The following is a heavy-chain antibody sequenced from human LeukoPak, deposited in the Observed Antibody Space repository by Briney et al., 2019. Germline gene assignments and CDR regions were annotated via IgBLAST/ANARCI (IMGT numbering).Heavy chain of an antibody. J-gene: IGHJ4*02. CDR2: ISSSSAYT. CDR3: AREGGLRLTTRYFGY. CDR1: GFTFSDYY. Sequence: PGGSLRLSCAASGFTFSDYYMSWIRQAPGKGLEWVSYISSSSAYTDYADSVKGRFSISRDNAKNSLYLQMNSLRAEDTAVYYCAREGGLRLTTRYFGYWGQGTLVTVSS. D-gene: IGHD4-17*01. V-gene: IGHV3-11*06.